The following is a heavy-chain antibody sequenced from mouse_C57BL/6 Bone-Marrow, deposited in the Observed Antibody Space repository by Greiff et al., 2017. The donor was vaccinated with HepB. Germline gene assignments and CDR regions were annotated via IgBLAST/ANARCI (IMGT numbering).Heavy chain of an antibody. V-gene: IGHV14-4*01. CDR2: IDPENGDT. CDR1: GFNIKDDY. J-gene: IGHJ3*01. CDR3: TPPYYGSRGGFAY. D-gene: IGHD1-1*01. Sequence: VQLQQSGAELVRPGASVKLSCTASGFNIKDDYMHWVKQRPEQGLEWIGWIDPENGDTEYASKFQGKATITADTSSNTAYLQLSSLTSEDTAVYYCTPPYYGSRGGFAYWGQGTLVTVSA.